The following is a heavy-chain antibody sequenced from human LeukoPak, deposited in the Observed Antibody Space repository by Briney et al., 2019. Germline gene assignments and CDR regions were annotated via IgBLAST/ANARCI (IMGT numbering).Heavy chain of an antibody. CDR2: INGGNGST. V-gene: IGHV1-3*01. CDR3: TREKGFRMGFDI. J-gene: IGHJ3*02. D-gene: IGHD1-14*01. Sequence: ASVNVSCKASGFTFTSSAIHWMRQAPGQRLEWMGWINGGNGSTKFSQNFQGRVTITRDTSASTAYMELSSLRSEDTAMYYCTREKGFRMGFDIWGQGTMVTVSS. CDR1: GFTFTSSA.